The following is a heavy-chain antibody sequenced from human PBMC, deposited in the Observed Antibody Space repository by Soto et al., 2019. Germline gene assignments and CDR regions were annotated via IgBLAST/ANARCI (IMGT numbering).Heavy chain of an antibody. Sequence: QVQLVQSGGEVKQPGASVKVSCKASGYTFSSYGVSWVRQAPGQGLEWMGWIGAYNGYTNYAQKFQGRVTMTTDTPTSTAYMGLGGLRADAPAVFVGPREVMGLAVTQYNSCAMDVWGQGPTVTVSS. CDR1: GYTFSSYG. CDR2: IGAYNGYT. CDR3: PREVMGLAVTQYNSCAMDV. J-gene: IGHJ6*02. D-gene: IGHD6-19*01. V-gene: IGHV1-18*04.